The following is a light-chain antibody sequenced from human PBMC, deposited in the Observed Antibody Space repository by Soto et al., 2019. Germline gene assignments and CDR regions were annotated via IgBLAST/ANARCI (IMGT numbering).Light chain of an antibody. CDR3: HVWDSLTDDWV. V-gene: IGLV3-21*04. CDR2: FDR. J-gene: IGLJ3*02. Sequence: SYELTQPPSVSVAPGEPASISCRGVNIGGKSVHWYQHKPGQAPVLVIYFDRDRPSGIPERLSGSNSGNTATLTISRVEAGDEADYYCHVWDSLTDDWVFGGGTKLTVL. CDR1: NIGGKS.